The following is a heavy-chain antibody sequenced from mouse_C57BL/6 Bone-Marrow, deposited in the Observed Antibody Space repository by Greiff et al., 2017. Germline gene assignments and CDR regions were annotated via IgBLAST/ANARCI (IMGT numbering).Heavy chain of an antibody. CDR3: ARGGGWLLRTWFAY. Sequence: EVHLVESGGGLVKPGGSLKLSCAASGFTFSSYTMSWVRQTPEKRLEWVATISGGGGNTYYPDSVKGRFTISRDNAKNTLYLQMSSLRSEDTALYYGARGGGWLLRTWFAYWGQGTLVTVSA. CDR1: GFTFSSYT. D-gene: IGHD2-3*01. CDR2: ISGGGGNT. V-gene: IGHV5-9*01. J-gene: IGHJ3*01.